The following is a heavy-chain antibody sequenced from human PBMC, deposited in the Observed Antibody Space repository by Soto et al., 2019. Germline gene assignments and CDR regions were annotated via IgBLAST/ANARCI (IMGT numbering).Heavy chain of an antibody. CDR2: IYYSGST. CDR1: GVSVSSGSYY. J-gene: IGHJ4*02. D-gene: IGHD5-18*01. CDR3: ARDAERGYSYGSLDY. Sequence: ASETLSLTCTVSGVSVSSGSYYWSWIRQPPGKGLEWIGYIYYSGSTNHNPSLKSRVTISVDTSKNQFSLKLSSVTAADTAIYYCARDAERGYSYGSLDYWGQGTLVTVSS. V-gene: IGHV4-61*01.